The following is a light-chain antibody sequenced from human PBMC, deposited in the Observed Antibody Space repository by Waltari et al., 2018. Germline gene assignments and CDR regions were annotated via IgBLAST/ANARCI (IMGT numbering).Light chain of an antibody. CDR2: AKE. Sequence: SSELTQDPAVSVALGQTVRITCQGYSLRTFYASWYQQKPGPAPVLGIYAKETRPSGIPDRFSGSSSGNTASLTITGAQAEDEADYYCNCRDSSGNVIFGGGTKVTVL. CDR1: SLRTFY. V-gene: IGLV3-19*01. J-gene: IGLJ2*01. CDR3: NCRDSSGNVI.